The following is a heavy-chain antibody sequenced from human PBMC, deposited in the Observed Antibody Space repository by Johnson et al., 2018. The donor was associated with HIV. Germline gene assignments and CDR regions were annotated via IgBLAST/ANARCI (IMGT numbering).Heavy chain of an antibody. CDR2: IYTGGST. J-gene: IGHJ3*02. V-gene: IGHV3-66*04. Sequence: VQLVESGGGLVQPGGSLRLSCAATGFTFSSYAMHWVRQAPGKGLEWVSVIYTGGSTYYADSVKGRFTISRDNSKNTVYLQMNSLRAEDTALYYCARLPSGYSRDAFDIWGQGTMVTVSS. CDR3: ARLPSGYSRDAFDI. D-gene: IGHD5-18*01. CDR1: GFTFSSYA.